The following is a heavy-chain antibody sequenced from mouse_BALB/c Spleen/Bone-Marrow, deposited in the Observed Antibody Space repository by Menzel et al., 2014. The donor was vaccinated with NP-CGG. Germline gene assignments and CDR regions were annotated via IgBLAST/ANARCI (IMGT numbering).Heavy chain of an antibody. J-gene: IGHJ4*01. CDR1: GYTFTSYV. CDR2: INPNNDGS. Sequence: VHVKQSGPELVKPGASVKMSCKASGYTFTSYVMHWVKQKPGQGLEWIGYINPNNDGSKYNEKFKGKATLTSDKSSSTAYMVLSSLTSEDSAVYYCARGKTYAMDYWGQGTSVTVSS. D-gene: IGHD2-1*01. CDR3: ARGKTYAMDY. V-gene: IGHV1-14*01.